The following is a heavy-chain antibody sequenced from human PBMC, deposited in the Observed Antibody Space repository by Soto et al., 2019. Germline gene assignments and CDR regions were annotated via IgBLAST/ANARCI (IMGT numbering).Heavy chain of an antibody. Sequence: SETLSHTCTVSGGSISNNYWSWIRQPPGKGLKWIGYVYYSGSTNYNPSLKSRVTISVDTPKNHFSLKLSSVTAADTAVYYCARDCGDYDILTGYSKDNWFDPWGQGTLVTVS. J-gene: IGHJ5*02. CDR3: ARDCGDYDILTGYSKDNWFDP. V-gene: IGHV4-59*01. CDR1: GGSISNNY. D-gene: IGHD3-9*01. CDR2: VYYSGST.